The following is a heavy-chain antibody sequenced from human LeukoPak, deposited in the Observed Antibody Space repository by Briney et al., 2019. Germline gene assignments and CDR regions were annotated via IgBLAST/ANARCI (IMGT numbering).Heavy chain of an antibody. CDR3: AKAHTEYQLLSGFY. Sequence: GGSLSLSCAASGFTFSSYAMSWVRQAPGKGLEWVSAISGSGGSTYYADSVKGRFTVSRDNSKNTLYLQMNSLRAEDTAVYYCAKAHTEYQLLSGFYWGQGTLVTVSS. CDR1: GFTFSSYA. J-gene: IGHJ4*02. CDR2: ISGSGGST. D-gene: IGHD2-2*01. V-gene: IGHV3-23*01.